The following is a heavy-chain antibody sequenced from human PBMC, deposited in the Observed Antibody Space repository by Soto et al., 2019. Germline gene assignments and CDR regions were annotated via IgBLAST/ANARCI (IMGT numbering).Heavy chain of an antibody. CDR2: ISSSGSTI. CDR3: ARDGGSYAGHYFDS. V-gene: IGHV3-48*03. D-gene: IGHD3-16*01. CDR1: GFTFSSYE. J-gene: IGHJ4*02. Sequence: GESLKISCAASGFTFSSYEMNWVRQAPGKGLEWVSYISSSGSTIYYADSVKGRFTISRDNAKNSLYLQMNSLRAEDTAVYYCARDGGSYAGHYFDSWGQGTLVTVSS.